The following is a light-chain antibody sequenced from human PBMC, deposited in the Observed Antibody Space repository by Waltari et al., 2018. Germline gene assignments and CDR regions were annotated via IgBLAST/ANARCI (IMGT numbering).Light chain of an antibody. CDR3: SSYAGSNNV. CDR1: SSDVGGYNF. V-gene: IGLV2-8*01. Sequence: QSALTQPPSASGSPGQSVTISCTGTSSDVGGYNFVSWYQQHPGKAPKLMIYDVSKRPSGVPDLFSGSKSGNTASLTVSGLQAGDEADYYCSSYAGSNNVFGTGTKVTVL. CDR2: DVS. J-gene: IGLJ1*01.